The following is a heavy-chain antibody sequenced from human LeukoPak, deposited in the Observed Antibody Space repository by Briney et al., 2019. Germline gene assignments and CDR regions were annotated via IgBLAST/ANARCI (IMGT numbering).Heavy chain of an antibody. D-gene: IGHD6-13*01. CDR3: ARERIAAAGTWYYYYGMDV. V-gene: IGHV4-4*07. CDR2: IYTSGST. CDR1: GGYISSYY. J-gene: IGHJ6*02. Sequence: SETLSLTCTVSGGYISSYYWSWIRQPAGKGLEWIGRIYTSGSTNYNPSLKSRVTMSVDTSKNQFSLKLSSVTAADTAVYYCARERIAAAGTWYYYYGMDVWGQGTTVTVSS.